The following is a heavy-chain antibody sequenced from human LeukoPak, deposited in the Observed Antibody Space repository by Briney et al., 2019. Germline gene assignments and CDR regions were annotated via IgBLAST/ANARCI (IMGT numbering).Heavy chain of an antibody. V-gene: IGHV4-34*01. Sequence: SETLSLTCAVYGGSFSGYYWSWIRQPPGKGLEWIGEINHSGSTNYNPSLKSRVTISVDTSKNQFSLKLSSVTAADTAVYYCARRGHVVRYFDWLPRASGWFDPWGQRTLVTVSS. CDR3: ARRGHVVRYFDWLPRASGWFDP. CDR2: INHSGST. J-gene: IGHJ5*02. D-gene: IGHD3-9*01. CDR1: GGSFSGYY.